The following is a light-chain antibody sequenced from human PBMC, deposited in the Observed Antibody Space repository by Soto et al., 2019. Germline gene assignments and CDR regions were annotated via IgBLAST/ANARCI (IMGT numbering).Light chain of an antibody. CDR2: AAS. CDR3: QQSYRAPLT. V-gene: IGKV1-39*01. CDR1: QSISNY. Sequence: DIQMTQSPSSRSASVGDRVAITCRASQSISNYLNWYQQKPGKAPKFLIYAASNLQSGVPSRFSGSGSGTDFTLTFSSLQPEDFATYYCQQSYRAPLTFGGGTKVEIK. J-gene: IGKJ4*01.